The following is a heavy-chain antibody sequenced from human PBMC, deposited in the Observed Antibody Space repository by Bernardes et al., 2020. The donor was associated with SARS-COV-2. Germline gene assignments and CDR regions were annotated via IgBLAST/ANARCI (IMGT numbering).Heavy chain of an antibody. D-gene: IGHD6-25*01. J-gene: IGHJ4*02. CDR1: AFTFGSYA. V-gene: IGHV3-23*01. CDR2: ITSSGGTT. CDR3: AKTGNPGPAARYYFDY. Sequence: GGSLRLSCAASAFTFGSYAMSWVRQAPGKGLEWVSAITSSGGTTYYADSMKGRFTISRDNSKNMLYLQMNSLRAEDTAVYYCAKTGNPGPAARYYFDYWGQGTLVTVSS.